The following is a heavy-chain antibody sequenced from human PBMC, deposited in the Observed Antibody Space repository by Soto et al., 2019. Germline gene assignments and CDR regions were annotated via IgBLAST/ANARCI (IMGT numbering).Heavy chain of an antibody. D-gene: IGHD3-10*01. J-gene: IGHJ4*02. CDR2: ISGSGGST. Sequence: PGGSLRLSCAASGFTFSSYAMSWVRQAPGEGLEWVSAISGSGGSTYYADSVKGRFTISRDNSKNTLYLQMSSLRAEDTALYYCVSVSGSYYYDYWGQGTLVTVSS. CDR1: GFTFSSYA. V-gene: IGHV3-23*01. CDR3: VSVSGSYYYDY.